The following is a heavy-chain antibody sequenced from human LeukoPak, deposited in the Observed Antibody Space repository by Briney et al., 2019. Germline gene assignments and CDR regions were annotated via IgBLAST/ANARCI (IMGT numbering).Heavy chain of an antibody. CDR2: ISYDGSNK. D-gene: IGHD2-21*01. CDR1: GFTFSSYA. CDR3: ASLTVVVLDDAFDI. Sequence: GRSLRLSCAASGFTFSSYAMHWVRQAPGKGLEWVAVISYDGSNKYYADSVKGRFTISRDNSKNTLYLQMNSLRAEDTAVYYCASLTVVVLDDAFDIWGQGTMVTVSS. V-gene: IGHV3-30*04. J-gene: IGHJ3*02.